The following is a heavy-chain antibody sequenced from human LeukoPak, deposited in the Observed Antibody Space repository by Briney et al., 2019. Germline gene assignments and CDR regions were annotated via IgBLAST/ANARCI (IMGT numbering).Heavy chain of an antibody. J-gene: IGHJ4*02. CDR2: ISGSGATT. CDR3: AKKAPDWNPNDY. Sequence: GGSLRLSCAASGFTFSTYAMAWVRQAPGKGLEWVSVISGSGATTYYADSVKGRFTISRDRSKQTLYMQMDSLRDEDTAVYYCAKKAPDWNPNDYWGQGTLVTVSS. CDR1: GFTFSTYA. V-gene: IGHV3-23*01. D-gene: IGHD1-1*01.